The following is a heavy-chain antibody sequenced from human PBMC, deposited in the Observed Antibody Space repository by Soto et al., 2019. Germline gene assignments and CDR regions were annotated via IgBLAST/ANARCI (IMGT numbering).Heavy chain of an antibody. J-gene: IGHJ3*01. D-gene: IGHD6-13*01. Sequence: PETLSLTCIISGVSISSDNRWNWVRQPPGKGLEWIGEIYHTGSTIYNPSLKSRVAISVDKSQSQFSLRLLSVTAADTAIYYCAGATITAPDAFDVWGPGRMVTVSS. CDR3: AGATITAPDAFDV. CDR2: IYHTGST. V-gene: IGHV4-4*03. CDR1: GVSISSDNR.